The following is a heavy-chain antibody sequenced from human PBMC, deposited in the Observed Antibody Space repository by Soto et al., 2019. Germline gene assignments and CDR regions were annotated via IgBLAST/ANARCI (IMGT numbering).Heavy chain of an antibody. J-gene: IGHJ5*02. CDR1: GFTFQTYA. D-gene: IGHD1-26*01. V-gene: IGHV3-23*01. CDR3: AKDRPGGYSPQAPKGDWFDP. CDR2: IGGSGTST. Sequence: GSLRLSCATSGFTFQTYAMTWVRQATGKGLEWVSTIGGSGTSTYYADSVKGRFTISRDNSRNTLYLQMNNLGAEDTAVYYCAKDRPGGYSPQAPKGDWFDPWGQGTLVTVSS.